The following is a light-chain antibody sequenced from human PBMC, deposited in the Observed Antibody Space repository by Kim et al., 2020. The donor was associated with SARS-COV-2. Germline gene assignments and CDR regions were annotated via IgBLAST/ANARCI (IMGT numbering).Light chain of an antibody. CDR3: SSYAGSNNLGV. V-gene: IGLV2-8*01. CDR2: EVS. Sequence: QSVTISCTGTSSDVGGYNYVSWYQHHPGKAPKLMIYEVSKRPSGVPDRFSGSKSGNTASLTVSGLQAEDEADYYCSSYAGSNNLGVFGTGTKVTVL. J-gene: IGLJ1*01. CDR1: SSDVGGYNY.